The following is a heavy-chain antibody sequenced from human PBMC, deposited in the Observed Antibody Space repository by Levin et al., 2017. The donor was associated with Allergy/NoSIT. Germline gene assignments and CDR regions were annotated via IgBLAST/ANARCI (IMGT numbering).Heavy chain of an antibody. CDR3: AKTPTYLDYMDV. J-gene: IGHJ6*03. CDR2: ISWNSGSI. D-gene: IGHD3-16*01. V-gene: IGHV3-9*01. Sequence: GGSLRLSCAASGFTFDDYAMHWVRQAPGKGLEWVSGISWNSGSIGYADSVKGRFTISRDNAKNSLYLQMNSLRAEDTALYYCAKTPTYLDYMDVWGKGTTVTVSS. CDR1: GFTFDDYA.